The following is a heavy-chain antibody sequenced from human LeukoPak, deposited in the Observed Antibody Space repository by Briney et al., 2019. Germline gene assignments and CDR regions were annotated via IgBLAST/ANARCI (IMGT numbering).Heavy chain of an antibody. D-gene: IGHD3-22*01. CDR1: GYTFTGYY. V-gene: IGHV1-2*02. J-gene: IGHJ3*02. CDR3: ARDGLITMIVDDAFDI. CDR2: INPNSGGT. Sequence: ASVKVSCKTSGYTFTGYYMHWVRQAPGQGLEWMGWINPNSGGTNYAQKFQGRVTMTRDTSISTAYMELSRLRSDDTAVYYCARDGLITMIVDDAFDIWGQGTMVTVSS.